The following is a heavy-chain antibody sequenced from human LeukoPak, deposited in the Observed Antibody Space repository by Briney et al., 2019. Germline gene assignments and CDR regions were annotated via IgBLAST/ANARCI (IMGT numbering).Heavy chain of an antibody. V-gene: IGHV3-21*01. D-gene: IGHD3-22*01. CDR1: GFTFSSYS. Sequence: GGSLRLSCAASGFTFSSYSMNWVRQAPGKGLEWVSSISSSSSYIYYADSVKGRFTISRDNAKNSLYLQMNSLRAEDTAVYYCARDRATNYYDSSGCLDYWGQGTLVTVSS. J-gene: IGHJ4*02. CDR2: ISSSSSYI. CDR3: ARDRATNYYDSSGCLDY.